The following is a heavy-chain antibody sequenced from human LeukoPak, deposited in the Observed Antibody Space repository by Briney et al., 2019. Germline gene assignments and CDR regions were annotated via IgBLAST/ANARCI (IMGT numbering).Heavy chain of an antibody. Sequence: SVKVSCKASGGTFSSYAISWVRQAPGQGLEWMGGIIPIFGTANYAQKFQGRVTITADESTSTAYMELSSLRSEDTAVYYCARVYYGSGSYENWFDPWGQGTLVTVSS. J-gene: IGHJ5*02. V-gene: IGHV1-69*13. CDR3: ARVYYGSGSYENWFDP. D-gene: IGHD3-10*01. CDR2: IIPIFGTA. CDR1: GGTFSSYA.